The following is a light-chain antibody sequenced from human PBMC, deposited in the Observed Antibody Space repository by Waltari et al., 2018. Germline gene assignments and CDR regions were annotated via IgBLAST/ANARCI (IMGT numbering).Light chain of an antibody. CDR3: QRRSTWPLFP. J-gene: IGKJ4*01. Sequence: DSVLTHSPATLSLSPGERATLARRARPSVTWSLAWYQQTPGQAPRLLIYDTSKRATGSPAGFSGSGSGTDFTLTLSGLEPEDSAVYYCQRRSTWPLFPFGGGTPVEI. CDR1: PSVTWS. V-gene: IGKV3-11*01. CDR2: DTS.